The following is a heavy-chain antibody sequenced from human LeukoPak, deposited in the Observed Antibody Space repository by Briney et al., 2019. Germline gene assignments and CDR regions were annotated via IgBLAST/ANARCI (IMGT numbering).Heavy chain of an antibody. Sequence: GGSLRLSCAASGFTFSSYAMSWVRQAPGKGLEWVSAISGSGGSTYYADSVKGRFTISRDNSKNTLYLQMNSLRAEDTAVYCCAPSGGYDTLRVKTAFDYWGQGTLVTVSS. J-gene: IGHJ4*02. CDR3: APSGGYDTLRVKTAFDY. CDR2: ISGSGGST. V-gene: IGHV3-23*01. CDR1: GFTFSSYA. D-gene: IGHD5-12*01.